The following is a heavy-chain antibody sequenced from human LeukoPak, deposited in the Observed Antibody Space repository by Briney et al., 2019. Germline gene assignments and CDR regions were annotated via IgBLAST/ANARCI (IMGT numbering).Heavy chain of an antibody. CDR2: IFYSGST. Sequence: SETLSLTCTVSGGSISSSSYYWGWIRQPPGKGLEWIGYIFYSGSTNYNPSLKSRVTISVDTSKNQFSLKLRSVTAADTAVYYCARVYYSSSYDYWYFDLWGRGTLVTVSS. J-gene: IGHJ2*01. D-gene: IGHD6-13*01. V-gene: IGHV4-61*05. CDR1: GGSISSSSYY. CDR3: ARVYYSSSYDYWYFDL.